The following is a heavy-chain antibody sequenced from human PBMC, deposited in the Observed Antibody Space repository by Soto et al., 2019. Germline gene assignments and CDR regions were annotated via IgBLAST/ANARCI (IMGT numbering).Heavy chain of an antibody. J-gene: IGHJ4*02. CDR3: ARGRGRNTYYYGSGTDIRAGY. Sequence: ASVKVSCKASGYTFTSYDINWVRQATGQGLEWMGWMNPNSGNTGYAQKFQGRVTMTRNTSISTAYMELSSLRSEDTAVYYCARGRGRNTYYYGSGTDIRAGYWGQGTLVTVSS. V-gene: IGHV1-8*01. CDR2: MNPNSGNT. CDR1: GYTFTSYD. D-gene: IGHD3-10*01.